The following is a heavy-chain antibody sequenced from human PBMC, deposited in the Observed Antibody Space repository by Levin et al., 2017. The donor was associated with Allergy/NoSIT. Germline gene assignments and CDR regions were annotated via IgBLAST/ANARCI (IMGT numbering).Heavy chain of an antibody. V-gene: IGHV5-51*01. Sequence: GGSLRLSCKGSGYSFPNYWIAWVRQMPGEGLEWMAIIYPGDSDTRYSPSFRGQVTISADKSISTAYLQWSSLKASDTAMYYCARLEPSRTYFDGFDIWGQGTMVSVSS. CDR3: ARLEPSRTYFDGFDI. D-gene: IGHD2/OR15-2a*01. CDR2: IYPGDSDT. CDR1: GYSFPNYW. J-gene: IGHJ3*02.